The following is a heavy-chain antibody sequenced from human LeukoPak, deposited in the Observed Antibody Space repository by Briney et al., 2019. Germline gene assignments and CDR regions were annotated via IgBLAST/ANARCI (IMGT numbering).Heavy chain of an antibody. J-gene: IGHJ4*02. V-gene: IGHV3-7*03. D-gene: IGHD3/OR15-3a*01. CDR2: IKQDGSEK. CDR1: GFTFGDYA. Sequence: PGGSLRLSCTASGFTFGDYAMSWFRQVPGQGLEWVANIKQDGSEKFYVASVKGRFTISRDNGKSSLYLQMNSLRAEDTALYYCATSYDMGWLIGYWGQGTLVTVSS. CDR3: ATSYDMGWLIGY.